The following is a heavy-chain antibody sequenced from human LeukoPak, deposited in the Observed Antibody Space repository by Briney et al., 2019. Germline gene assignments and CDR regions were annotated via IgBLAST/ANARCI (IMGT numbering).Heavy chain of an antibody. CDR1: GGSFSGYY. V-gene: IGHV4-34*01. CDR2: INHGGST. Sequence: SETLSLTCAVYGGSFSGYYWSWIRQPPGKGLEWIGEINHGGSTNYNPSLKSRVTISVDTSKNQFSLKLSSVTAADTAVYYCARVGRIVATTPDYWGQGTLDTVSS. J-gene: IGHJ4*02. CDR3: ARVGRIVATTPDY. D-gene: IGHD5-12*01.